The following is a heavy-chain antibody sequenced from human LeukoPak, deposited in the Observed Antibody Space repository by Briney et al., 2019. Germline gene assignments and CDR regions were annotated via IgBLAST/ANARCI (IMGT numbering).Heavy chain of an antibody. CDR1: GFTFSSYW. D-gene: IGHD1-26*01. CDR3: ARERVGAEFDY. CDR2: IKQDGGEK. J-gene: IGHJ4*02. V-gene: IGHV3-7*03. Sequence: GGSLRLSCAASGFTFSSYWMSWVRQAPGEGLEWVANIKQDGGEKYYVDSVKGRFTISRDNAKNSLYLQMDSLRAEDTAVYYCARERVGAEFDYWGQGTLVTVSS.